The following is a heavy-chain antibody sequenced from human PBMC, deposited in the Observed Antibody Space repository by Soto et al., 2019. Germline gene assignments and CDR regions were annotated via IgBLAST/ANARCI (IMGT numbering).Heavy chain of an antibody. D-gene: IGHD5-18*01. J-gene: IGHJ6*02. CDR1: GFTVSSNY. CDR3: ARPSPDTAMVPGPYYYYYGMDV. V-gene: IGHV3-53*01. CDR2: IYSGGST. Sequence: HPGGSLRLSCAASGFTVSSNYMSWVRQAPGKGLEWVSVIYSGGSTYYADSVKGRFTISRDNSKNTLYLQTNSLRAEDTAVYYCARPSPDTAMVPGPYYYYYGMDVWGQGTTVTVSS.